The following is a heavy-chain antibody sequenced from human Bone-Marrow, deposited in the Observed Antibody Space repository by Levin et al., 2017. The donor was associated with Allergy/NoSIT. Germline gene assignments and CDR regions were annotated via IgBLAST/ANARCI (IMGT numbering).Heavy chain of an antibody. D-gene: IGHD1-26*01. V-gene: IGHV1-69*06. J-gene: IGHJ3*02. CDR3: ARTGSGRYWDGDAFDI. Sequence: WASVKVSCRASGGSFTSYAITWVRWVPGQGLEWMGGIIPVFGRAKYAQRFQGRLTISADKSTNTAYMELTSLRFEDSAVYYCARTGSGRYWDGDAFDIWGQGTRVTVSA. CDR2: IIPVFGRA. CDR1: GGSFTSYA.